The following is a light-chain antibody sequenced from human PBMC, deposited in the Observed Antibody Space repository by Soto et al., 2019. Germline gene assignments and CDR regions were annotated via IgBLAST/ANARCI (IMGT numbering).Light chain of an antibody. CDR3: QNYNSAPLT. CDR1: QGITTY. CDR2: TAS. J-gene: IGKJ4*01. Sequence: DIQMTQSPSSLSASVGDRVTTTCRASQGITTYLAWYQQKPGKVPKLLIYTASTLQSGVPSRFSGSGSGTDFTLTISSLQPEDVVTYYCQNYNSAPLTFGGGTKVEI. V-gene: IGKV1-27*01.